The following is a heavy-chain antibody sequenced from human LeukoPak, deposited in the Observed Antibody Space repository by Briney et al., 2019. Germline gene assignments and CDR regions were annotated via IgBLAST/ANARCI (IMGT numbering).Heavy chain of an antibody. J-gene: IGHJ3*02. Sequence: GGSLRLSCAASGFIFSSYEMNWVRQAPGKGLEWVSYISSSGSTKYYADSVKGRFTISRGNTKNSVSLQMNSLRAEDTALYYCVRTGDIWGQGTMVTVSS. V-gene: IGHV3-48*03. CDR3: VRTGDI. CDR1: GFIFSSYE. D-gene: IGHD3-10*01. CDR2: ISSSGSTK.